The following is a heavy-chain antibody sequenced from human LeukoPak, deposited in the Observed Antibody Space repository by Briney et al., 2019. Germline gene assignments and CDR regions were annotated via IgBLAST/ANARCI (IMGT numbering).Heavy chain of an antibody. CDR2: IYYSGST. CDR1: GGSISSSSYY. CDR3: ARVTGSYYYYYYMDV. D-gene: IGHD3-10*01. V-gene: IGHV4-39*01. Sequence: SETLSLTCTVSGGSISSSSYYWGWIRQPPGKGLGWIGSIYYSGSTYYNPSLKSRVTISVDTSKNQFSLKLNSVTAADTAVYYCARVTGSYYYYYYMDVWGKGTTVTVSS. J-gene: IGHJ6*03.